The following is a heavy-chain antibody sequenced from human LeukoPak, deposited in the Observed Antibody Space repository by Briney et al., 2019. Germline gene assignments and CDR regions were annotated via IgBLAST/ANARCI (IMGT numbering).Heavy chain of an antibody. J-gene: IGHJ6*03. CDR3: ARGPGGRSGYYPLEDYYYYYYMDV. V-gene: IGHV1-69*05. D-gene: IGHD3-22*01. CDR2: SIPIFATT. CDR1: GGTFSDYA. Sequence: ASVKVSCKASGGTFSDYAITWVRQAPGQGLEWMGGSIPIFATTNYAQKFQGRVTMTTDTSTSTAYMELRSLRSDDTAVYYCARGPGGRSGYYPLEDYYYYYYMDVWGKGTTVTISS.